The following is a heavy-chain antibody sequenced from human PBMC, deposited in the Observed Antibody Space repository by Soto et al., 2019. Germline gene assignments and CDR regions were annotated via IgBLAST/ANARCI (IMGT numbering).Heavy chain of an antibody. Sequence: QVQLVQSGVEVKKPGASVKVSCKASGYTFISHGISWVRQAPGQDLEWMGWISGKNGNTNYAQKLQGTVTLTTDTSTGTAYMELRSLRSDETAVYYCAIVSSFIVVGPDYGMDVWGQGTTVTVSS. CDR3: AIVSSFIVVGPDYGMDV. CDR2: ISGKNGNT. D-gene: IGHD2-15*01. V-gene: IGHV1-18*04. J-gene: IGHJ6*02. CDR1: GYTFISHG.